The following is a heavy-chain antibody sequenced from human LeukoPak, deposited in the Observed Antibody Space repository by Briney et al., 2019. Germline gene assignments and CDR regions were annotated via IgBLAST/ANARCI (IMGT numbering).Heavy chain of an antibody. CDR1: GFTFSSYA. V-gene: IGHV3-23*01. D-gene: IGHD3-10*01. J-gene: IGHJ2*01. CDR2: ISGSGDRT. Sequence: GGSLRLFCAASGFTFSSYAMQWVRQAPGKGLEWVSAISGSGDRTYYGDSVQGRFIISRDNSKNTLYLQMNSLRVEDTAVYYCVKASRDYEKSGRRPGGNWYFDLWGRSTLVTVSS. CDR3: VKASRDYEKSGRRPGGNWYFDL.